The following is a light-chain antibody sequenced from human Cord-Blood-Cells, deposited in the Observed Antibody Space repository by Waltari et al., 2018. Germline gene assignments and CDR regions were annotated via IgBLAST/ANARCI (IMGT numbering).Light chain of an antibody. V-gene: IGKV4-1*01. J-gene: IGKJ1*01. CDR2: GAS. Sequence: IVMTQSPDSLAVSLRERAPIHCTSSQSVLYSSNNKNYLAWYQQKPGQPPKLLIYGASTRESGVPDRFSGSGSGTDFTLTISSLQAEDVAVYYCQQYYSTPWTFGQGTKVEIK. CDR1: QSVLYSSNNKNY. CDR3: QQYYSTPWT.